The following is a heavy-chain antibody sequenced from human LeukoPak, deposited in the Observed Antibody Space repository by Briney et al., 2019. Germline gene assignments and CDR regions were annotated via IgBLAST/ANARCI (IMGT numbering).Heavy chain of an antibody. J-gene: IGHJ4*02. V-gene: IGHV3-21*01. CDR1: GFTFSSHS. Sequence: PGGSLRLSCAASGFTFSSHSMNWVRQDTGKGLEWVSSISSISDYIYYAESVKGRFTISRDNAKNSLYPQMNSLRVEDTAVYYCATTLTRDSSGSYGALDYWGQGTLVTVSS. CDR3: ATTLTRDSSGSYGALDY. CDR2: ISSISDYI. D-gene: IGHD6-19*01.